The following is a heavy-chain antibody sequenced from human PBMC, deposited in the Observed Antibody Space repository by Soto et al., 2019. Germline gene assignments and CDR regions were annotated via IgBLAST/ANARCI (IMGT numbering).Heavy chain of an antibody. CDR1: GFTFSDYA. CDR2: ISGSGGST. J-gene: IGHJ6*02. Sequence: EVQVLESGGGLAQPGGSLRLSCVASGFTFSDYAMAWVRQSPGKGLEWVSSISGSGGSTYYADSVKGRFTISRDNSKNTGFQKMNGRSGGAAPFFTWAKDHGRDVWGQGPTVTVSS. CDR3: AKDHGRDV. V-gene: IGHV3-23*01.